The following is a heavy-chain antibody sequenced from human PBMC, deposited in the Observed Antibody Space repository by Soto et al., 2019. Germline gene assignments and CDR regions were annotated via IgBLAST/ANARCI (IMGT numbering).Heavy chain of an antibody. CDR3: GVRPSYYYDSSGSLDY. CDR2: IYYSGST. J-gene: IGHJ4*02. D-gene: IGHD3-22*01. V-gene: IGHV4-31*03. Sequence: SETLSLTCTVSGGSISSGGYYWILIRQHPGKGLEWIGYIYYSGSTYYNPSLKSRVTISVDTSKNQFSLKLSSVTAADTAVYYCGVRPSYYYDSSGSLDYWGQGTLVTVSS. CDR1: GGSISSGGYY.